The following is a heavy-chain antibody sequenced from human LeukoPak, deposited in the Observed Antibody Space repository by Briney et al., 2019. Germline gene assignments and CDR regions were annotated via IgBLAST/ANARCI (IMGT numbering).Heavy chain of an antibody. CDR3: LRSSGTSHPYYMDV. D-gene: IGHD1-14*01. CDR1: GFNSSGSA. CDR2: IRTKANSYAT. Sequence: PGGSLRLSCAASGFNSSGSAMHWVRQASGKGLEWVGRIRTKANSYATAYAASVKGRFTISRDDSKNTAYLQMNSLKTEDTAVYYCLRSSGTSHPYYMDVWGKGTTVTVSS. V-gene: IGHV3-73*01. J-gene: IGHJ6*03.